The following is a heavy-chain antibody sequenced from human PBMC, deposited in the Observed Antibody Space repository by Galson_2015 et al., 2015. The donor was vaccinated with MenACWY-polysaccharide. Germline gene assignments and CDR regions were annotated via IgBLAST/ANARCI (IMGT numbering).Heavy chain of an antibody. Sequence: QSGAAVTKPGESLKISCKASGYSSTSDWLGWVRQMPGQGLEWMGLIYFSASYATYSPSFQGQVTISADKSITTAYLQWSSLKATDTAMYYCASPLGLWGQGTLVSVS. CDR1: GYSSTSDW. CDR3: ASPLGL. V-gene: IGHV5-51*03. CDR2: IYFSASYA. J-gene: IGHJ4*02.